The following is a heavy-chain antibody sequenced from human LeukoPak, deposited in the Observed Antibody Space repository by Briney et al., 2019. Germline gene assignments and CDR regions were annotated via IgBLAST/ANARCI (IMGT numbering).Heavy chain of an antibody. V-gene: IGHV1-2*02. CDR2: INPNSGGT. Sequence: ASVKVSCKASGYTFTSYGISWVRQAPGQGLEWMGWINPNSGGTNYAQKFQGRVTMTRDTSISTAYMELSRLRSDDTAVYYCARDTHVVIHYWGQGTLVTVSS. CDR1: GYTFTSYG. D-gene: IGHD3-22*01. CDR3: ARDTHVVIHY. J-gene: IGHJ4*02.